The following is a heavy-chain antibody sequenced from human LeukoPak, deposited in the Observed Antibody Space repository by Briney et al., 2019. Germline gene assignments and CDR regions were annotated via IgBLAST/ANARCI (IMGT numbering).Heavy chain of an antibody. J-gene: IGHJ4*02. CDR2: ISYDGSSK. V-gene: IGHV3-30-3*01. D-gene: IGHD4-11*01. CDR1: GFTFCSYT. Sequence: GGSLRLSCAASGFTFCSYTMHWVRQAPGKGLEWVAVISYDGSSKYYGDSVKGRFTISRDNSKNTLYLQMNSLRTEDTAVYYCARDKTDYGNYYFDYWGQGTLVTVSS. CDR3: ARDKTDYGNYYFDY.